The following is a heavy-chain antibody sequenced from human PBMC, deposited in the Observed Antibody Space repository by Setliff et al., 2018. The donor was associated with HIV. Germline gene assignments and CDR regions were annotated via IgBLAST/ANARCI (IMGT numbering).Heavy chain of an antibody. D-gene: IGHD3-22*01. CDR3: ARGAFIGYVWSYYYMDV. J-gene: IGHJ6*03. V-gene: IGHV4-34*01. CDR2: IYYSGST. Sequence: DTLSLTCAVYGGYLSDYYWSWLRQPPGKGLEWIGNIYYSGSTYYNPSLKSRVTISVDTSNNQFSLKLSYVTAADTAVYYCARGAFIGYVWSYYYMDVWGKGTTVTVSS. CDR1: GGYLSDYY.